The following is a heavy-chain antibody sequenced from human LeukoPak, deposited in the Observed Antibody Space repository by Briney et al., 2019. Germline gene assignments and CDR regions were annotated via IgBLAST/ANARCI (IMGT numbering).Heavy chain of an antibody. CDR2: ISGSGGST. CDR3: ANGDSSSYYFDY. D-gene: IGHD6-6*01. CDR1: GFTFSSYA. Sequence: GSLRLSCAASGFTFSSYAMSWVRQAPGKGLEWVSAISGSGGSTYYADSVKGRFTISRDNSKNTLYLQMNSLRAEDTAVYYCANGDSSSYYFDYWGQGTLVTVSS. V-gene: IGHV3-23*01. J-gene: IGHJ4*02.